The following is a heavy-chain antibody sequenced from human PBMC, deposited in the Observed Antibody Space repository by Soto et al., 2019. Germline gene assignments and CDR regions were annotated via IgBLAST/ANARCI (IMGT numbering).Heavy chain of an antibody. J-gene: IGHJ6*03. D-gene: IGHD3-16*01. CDR3: ARSGEGGSPYYYYYMDV. V-gene: IGHV3-74*01. CDR1: GFTFSSYW. Sequence: GGSLRLSCAASGFTFSSYWMHWVRQAPGKGLVWVSRINSDGSSTSYADSVKGRFTISRDNAKNTLYLQMNSLRAEDTAVYYCARSGEGGSPYYYYYMDVWGKGTTVTVSS. CDR2: INSDGSST.